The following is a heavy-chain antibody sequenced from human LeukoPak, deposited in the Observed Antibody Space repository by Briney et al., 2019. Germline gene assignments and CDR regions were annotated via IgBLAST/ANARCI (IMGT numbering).Heavy chain of an antibody. J-gene: IGHJ4*02. CDR3: ARDLAAAEPFDY. Sequence: SVKVSCKASGGTFSSYAISWVRQAPGQGLEWMGGIIPIFGTANYAQKFQGRVTITADKSTSTAYMELSSLRSEDTAVYYCARDLAAAEPFDYWGQGTLVTVSS. D-gene: IGHD6-13*01. CDR2: IIPIFGTA. CDR1: GGTFSSYA. V-gene: IGHV1-69*06.